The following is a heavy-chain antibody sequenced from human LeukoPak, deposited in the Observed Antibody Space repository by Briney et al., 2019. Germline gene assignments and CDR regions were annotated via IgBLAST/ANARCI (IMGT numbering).Heavy chain of an antibody. CDR3: ASINDITYYYDSSGYLGDY. D-gene: IGHD3-22*01. V-gene: IGHV4-30-2*01. CDR2: IYHSGST. Sequence: SQTLSLTCTVSGGSISSGGYYWSWIRQPPGKGLEWIGYIYHSGSTYYNPSLKSRVTISVDTSKNQFSLKLSSVTAADTAVYYCASINDITYYYDSSGYLGDYWGQGTLVTVSS. CDR1: GGSISSGGYY. J-gene: IGHJ4*02.